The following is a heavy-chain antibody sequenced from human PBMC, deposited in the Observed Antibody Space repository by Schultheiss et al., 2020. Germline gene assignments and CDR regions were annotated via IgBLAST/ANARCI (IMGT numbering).Heavy chain of an antibody. CDR1: GFTFSSYW. Sequence: GGSLRLSCAASGFTFSSYWMHWVRQAPGKGLVWVSRINSDGSSTTYADSVKGRFTISRDNAKNTLYLQMNSLRAEDSAVYYCARGYDFGVVMVVWGQGTTVTGSS. CDR2: INSDGSST. J-gene: IGHJ6*02. V-gene: IGHV3-74*01. CDR3: ARGYDFGVVMVV. D-gene: IGHD3-3*01.